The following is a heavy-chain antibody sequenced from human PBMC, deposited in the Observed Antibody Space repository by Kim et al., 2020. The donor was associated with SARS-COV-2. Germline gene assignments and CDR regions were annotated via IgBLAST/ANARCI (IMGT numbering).Heavy chain of an antibody. D-gene: IGHD3-22*01. J-gene: IGHJ4*02. V-gene: IGHV3-23*01. CDR3: ARRVGSGYFNFEY. CDR1: GFTFSSYG. CDR2: ISDSGDVT. Sequence: GGSLRLSCAASGFTFSSYGMSWVRQAPGKGLEWVSAISDSGDVTASADSVEGRFTISRDNFKNTLSLQMNSLRAEDTAVYYCARRVGSGYFNFEYWGQGTLVTVSS.